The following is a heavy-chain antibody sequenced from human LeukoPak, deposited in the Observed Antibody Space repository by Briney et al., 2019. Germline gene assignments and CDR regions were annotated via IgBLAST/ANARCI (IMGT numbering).Heavy chain of an antibody. CDR2: IWYDGSNK. V-gene: IGHV3-33*01. CDR3: ARDSTAMVSYYFDY. J-gene: IGHJ4*02. Sequence: GRSLRLSCAASGFTFCSYGMHWVRQAPGKGLEWVAVIWYDGSNKYYADSVKGRFTISRDNSKNTLYLQMNSLRAEDTAVYYCARDSTAMVSYYFDYWGQGALVTVSS. CDR1: GFTFCSYG. D-gene: IGHD5-18*01.